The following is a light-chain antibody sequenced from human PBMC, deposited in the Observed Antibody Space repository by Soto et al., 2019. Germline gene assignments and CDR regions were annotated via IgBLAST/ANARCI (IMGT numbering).Light chain of an antibody. J-gene: IGKJ4*01. CDR2: VVS. CDR3: QQHNAWPLT. Sequence: EIVLTQSPATLSVSPGERATLTCRASQTVGTSLAWYQQKPGQAPRLLIYVVSTRATGVPSRFSGSGSGTEFALTISSLQSEAFAVYYCQQHNAWPLTFGGGTKVEIK. V-gene: IGKV3-15*01. CDR1: QTVGTS.